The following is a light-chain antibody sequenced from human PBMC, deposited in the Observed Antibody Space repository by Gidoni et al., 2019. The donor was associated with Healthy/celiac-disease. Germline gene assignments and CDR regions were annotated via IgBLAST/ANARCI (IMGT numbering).Light chain of an antibody. CDR2: GAS. CDR3: QQYGSSPGT. V-gene: IGKV3-20*01. CDR1: QSVSSSY. Sequence: EFVLAQSPGTLSLSPGERATLSCSASQSVSSSYLAWYQQKPGQAPRLLIYGASSRATGIPDRFSGSGSGTDFTLTISRLEPEDFAVYYCQQYGSSPGTFGQGTKVEIK. J-gene: IGKJ1*01.